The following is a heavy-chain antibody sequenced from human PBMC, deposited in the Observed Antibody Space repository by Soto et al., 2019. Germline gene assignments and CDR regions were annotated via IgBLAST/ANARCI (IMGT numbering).Heavy chain of an antibody. J-gene: IGHJ6*02. CDR3: AKDLDCSSTSCYVFYYYYYGMDV. CDR2: ISYDGSNK. CDR1: GFTFSSYG. Sequence: PGGSLRLSCAASGFTFSSYGMHWVRQDPGKGLEWVAVISYDGSNKYYADSVKGRFTISRDNSKNTLYLQMNSLRAEDTAVYYCAKDLDCSSTSCYVFYYYYYGMDVWGQGTTVTVSS. D-gene: IGHD2-2*01. V-gene: IGHV3-30*18.